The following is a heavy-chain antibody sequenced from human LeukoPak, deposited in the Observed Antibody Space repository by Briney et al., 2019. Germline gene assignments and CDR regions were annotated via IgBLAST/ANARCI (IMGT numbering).Heavy chain of an antibody. Sequence: GGSLRPSCAASGFTFSRYWMTWVRQSPGKGLEWVANINQDGSEKYYGDSVTGRFTISRDNAENSLFLQMNSLRADDTGVYYCARAREAPANVFPDHWGQGVVVTVSS. D-gene: IGHD2-15*01. CDR3: ARAREAPANVFPDH. CDR1: GFTFSRYW. CDR2: INQDGSEK. V-gene: IGHV3-7*01. J-gene: IGHJ4*02.